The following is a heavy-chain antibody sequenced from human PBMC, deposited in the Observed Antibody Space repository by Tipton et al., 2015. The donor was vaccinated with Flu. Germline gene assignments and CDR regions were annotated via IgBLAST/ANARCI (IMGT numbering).Heavy chain of an antibody. CDR1: GGSIRTTSYY. CDR2: ISHSGST. D-gene: IGHD1-1*01. J-gene: IGHJ6*03. Sequence: TLSLTCTVSGGSIRTTSYYWGWIRQPPGKGLEWIGSISHSGSTYDYPSLNSRITISVDTSKNQFSLKLSSVTAADTAVYYCAMENWQFYYMGVWGEGTTVTVSS. V-gene: IGHV4-39*01. CDR3: AMENWQFYYMGV.